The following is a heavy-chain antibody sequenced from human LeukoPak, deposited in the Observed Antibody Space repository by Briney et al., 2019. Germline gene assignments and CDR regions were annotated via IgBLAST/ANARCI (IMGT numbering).Heavy chain of an antibody. CDR3: ARDDKKYYYDSSLWDY. D-gene: IGHD3-22*01. CDR1: GFTFSNYW. CDR2: INSDGSST. Sequence: GGSLRLSCAASGFTFSNYWMPWVRRAPGKGLVWVSRINSDGSSTNYADSVKGRFTISRDNAKNTLYLQMNSLRAEDTAVYYCARDDKKYYYDSSLWDYWGQGTLVTVSS. V-gene: IGHV3-74*01. J-gene: IGHJ4*02.